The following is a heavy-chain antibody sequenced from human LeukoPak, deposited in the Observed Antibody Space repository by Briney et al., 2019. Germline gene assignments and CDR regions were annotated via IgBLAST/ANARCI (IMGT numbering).Heavy chain of an antibody. J-gene: IGHJ4*01. CDR2: IWNDGSNE. CDR3: ARVDTAMGSLDY. Sequence: GGSLRLSCAASGFIFSGYAMHWVRQAPGKGLEGVAIIWNDGSNEDYVDSAKGRFTISRDNAKNTLYLQMNRLRAEDTAVYYCARVDTAMGSLDYWGHGILVTVSS. CDR1: GFIFSGYA. V-gene: IGHV3-33*01. D-gene: IGHD5-18*01.